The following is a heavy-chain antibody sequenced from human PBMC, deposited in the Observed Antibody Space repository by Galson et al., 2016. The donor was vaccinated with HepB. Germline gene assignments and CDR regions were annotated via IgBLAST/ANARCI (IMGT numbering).Heavy chain of an antibody. D-gene: IGHD3-16*01. CDR3: GKHGGFDY. CDR2: MTRSGEAT. CDR1: GFSSGNSG. Sequence: CLRLACAAAGFSSGNSGMSWVRQAPGGGLEWVSGMTRSGEATHYADFAKGRFTISRDNSKNTPYLYMNNLTAGDTAIYYCGKHGGFDYWGQGALVPGSS. J-gene: IGHJ4*02. V-gene: IGHV3-23*01.